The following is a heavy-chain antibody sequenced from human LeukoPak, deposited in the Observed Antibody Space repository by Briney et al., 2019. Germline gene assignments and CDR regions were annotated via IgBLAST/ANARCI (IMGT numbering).Heavy chain of an antibody. D-gene: IGHD3-10*01. CDR3: AKDTGDYRSGSNYHP. CDR1: GYMFTAYD. J-gene: IGHJ5*02. V-gene: IGHV1-2*02. CDR2: INPNSGAT. Sequence: ASVKVSCKTSGYMFTAYDLHWVRQAPGQRLEWMGWINPNSGATNYAQSFQGRVTMTRDTSINTAYMELTRLKPDDTALYYCAKDTGDYRSGSNYHPWGQGTLVTVSS.